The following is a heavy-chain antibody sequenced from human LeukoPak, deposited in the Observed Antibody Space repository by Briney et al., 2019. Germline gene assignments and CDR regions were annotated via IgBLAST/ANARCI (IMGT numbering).Heavy chain of an antibody. CDR1: GYTFTSYG. D-gene: IGHD3-10*01. J-gene: IGHJ4*02. CDR3: ARDGEIWFGELSNYYLDY. Sequence: GASVKVSCKASGYTFTSYGISWVRQAPGQGLEWMGWISAYNGNTNYAQKLQGRVTMTTDTSTSTAYMELRSLRSDDTAVYYCARDGEIWFGELSNYYLDYWGQGTLVTVSS. CDR2: ISAYNGNT. V-gene: IGHV1-18*01.